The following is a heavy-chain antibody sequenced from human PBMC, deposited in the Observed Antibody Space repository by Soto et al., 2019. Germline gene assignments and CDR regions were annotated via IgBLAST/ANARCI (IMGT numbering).Heavy chain of an antibody. CDR2: IYYSGNT. CDR1: GDSISNYY. J-gene: IGHJ4*02. Sequence: PSETLSLTCSFPGDSISNYYWTWIRQPPGKGLEWIGYIYYSGNTNYHPSLKSRVTISVDTSKNQFSLKLTSVTAADTAVYYCARDLRVAALDYWGQGTLVTVSS. CDR3: ARDLRVAALDY. V-gene: IGHV4-59*01. D-gene: IGHD2-15*01.